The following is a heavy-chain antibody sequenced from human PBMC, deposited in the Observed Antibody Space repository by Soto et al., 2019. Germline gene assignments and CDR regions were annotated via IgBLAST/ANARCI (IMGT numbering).Heavy chain of an antibody. CDR3: YGSRSLFLMQGDI. CDR2: IVVGSGNT. J-gene: IGHJ3*02. D-gene: IGHD2-2*01. V-gene: IGHV1-58*02. CDR1: GFTFTSSA. Sequence: SVKVSCKASGFTFTSSAMQWVRQARGQRLEWIGWIVVGSGNTNYAQKFQERVTITRDMSTSTAYMELSSLRSEDTAVYYCYGSRSLFLMQGDIWGQGTMVTVSS.